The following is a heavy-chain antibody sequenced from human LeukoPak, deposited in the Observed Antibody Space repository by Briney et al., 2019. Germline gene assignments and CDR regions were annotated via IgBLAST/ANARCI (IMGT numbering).Heavy chain of an antibody. V-gene: IGHV3-23*01. Sequence: PGESLTLACVLSGFTFSSYATSCVRQAPGKGLEWVSAIRGRGGRPYYADSVKGRFTISKDNSKNALYLQIKSLRGEDTAVYYCAKIHGYQLLYRDYFDYWGQGTLVTVSS. CDR1: GFTFSSYA. CDR2: IRGRGGRP. D-gene: IGHD2-2*02. J-gene: IGHJ4*02. CDR3: AKIHGYQLLYRDYFDY.